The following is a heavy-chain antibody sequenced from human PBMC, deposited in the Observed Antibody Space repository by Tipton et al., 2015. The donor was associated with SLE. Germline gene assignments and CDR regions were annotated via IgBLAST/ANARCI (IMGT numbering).Heavy chain of an antibody. J-gene: IGHJ6*02. D-gene: IGHD2-15*01. CDR2: IYYSGST. CDR3: ARDDNGYCSGGSCYYYYGMDV. Sequence: TLSLTCTVSGGSISSGDYYWSWIRQPPGKGLEWIGYIYYSGSTNYNPSLKSRVTISEDTPKNQFSRKLSSVTAADTAVYYCARDDNGYCSGGSCYYYYGMDVWGQGTTVTVSS. V-gene: IGHV4-61*08. CDR1: GGSISSGDYY.